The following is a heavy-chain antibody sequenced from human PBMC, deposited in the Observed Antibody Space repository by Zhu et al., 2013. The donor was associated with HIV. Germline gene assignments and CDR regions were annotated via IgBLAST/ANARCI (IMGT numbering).Heavy chain of an antibody. CDR2: IIPIFGTA. CDR1: GGTFSSYA. V-gene: IGHV1-69*06. J-gene: IGHJ3*02. Sequence: QVQLVQSGAEVKKPGSSVKVSCKASGGTFSSYAISWVRQAPGQGLEWMGGIIPIFGTANYAQKFQGRVTITADKSTSTAYMELSSLRSEDTAVYYCARGQGDSSGYPSDAFDIWGQGTMVTVSS. D-gene: IGHD3-22*01. CDR3: ARGQGDSSGYPSDAFDI.